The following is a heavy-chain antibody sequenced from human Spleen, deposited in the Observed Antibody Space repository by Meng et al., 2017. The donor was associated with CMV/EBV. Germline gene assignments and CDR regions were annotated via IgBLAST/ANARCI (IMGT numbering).Heavy chain of an antibody. CDR1: GYTFTGYY. Sequence: ASVKVSCKASGYTFTGYYMHWVRQAPGQGLEWMGWISAYNGDTKYAQRLQDRVTMTRDTSISTAYMELSRLRSDDTAVYYCARVGWELLGYYYYGMDVWGQGTTVTVSS. V-gene: IGHV1-2*02. CDR3: ARVGWELLGYYYYGMDV. J-gene: IGHJ6*02. CDR2: ISAYNGDT. D-gene: IGHD1-26*01.